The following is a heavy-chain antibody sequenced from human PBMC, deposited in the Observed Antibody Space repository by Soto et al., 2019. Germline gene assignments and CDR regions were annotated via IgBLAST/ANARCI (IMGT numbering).Heavy chain of an antibody. CDR2: IYSGNNI. J-gene: IGHJ3*02. Sequence: GSLRLSCAASGFTVSSNYMSWVRQAPGKGLEWVSVIYSGNNIYYADSVKGRFTISRDNSKNTLYLQMNSLRAEDTAVYYCAREVVVNHHGAFDIWGQGTMVTVSS. V-gene: IGHV3-53*01. CDR3: AREVVVNHHGAFDI. CDR1: GFTVSSNY. D-gene: IGHD3-22*01.